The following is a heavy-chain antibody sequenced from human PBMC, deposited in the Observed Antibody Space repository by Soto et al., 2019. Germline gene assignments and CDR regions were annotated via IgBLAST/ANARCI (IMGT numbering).Heavy chain of an antibody. CDR3: ARDGDGRMTTNPYYYNGMDV. V-gene: IGHV4-59*01. CDR2: VFYTGRA. J-gene: IGHJ6*01. D-gene: IGHD4-4*01. CDR1: VGSLGIYY. Sequence: AEALCLTCIVSVGSLGIYYWGWIRQPPGKGLDWIGYVFYTGRANYNASLKSRVSISLDTSNYQFSLKLSSVTAADTAVYYCARDGDGRMTTNPYYYNGMDVWGPGTPVTVSS.